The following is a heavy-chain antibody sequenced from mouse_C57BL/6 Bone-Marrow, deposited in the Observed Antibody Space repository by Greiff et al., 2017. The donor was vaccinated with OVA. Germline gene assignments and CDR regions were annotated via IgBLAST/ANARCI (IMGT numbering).Heavy chain of an antibody. V-gene: IGHV1-26*01. CDR2: INPNNGGT. CDR1: GYTFTDYY. CDR3: ARQGYFDY. J-gene: IGHJ2*01. Sequence: VQLQQSGPELVKPGASVKISCKASGYTFTDYYMNWVKQSHGKSLEWIGDINPNNGGTSYNQKFKGKATLTVDKSSSTAYMERRSLTSEDSAVYYCARQGYFDYWGQGTTLTVSS.